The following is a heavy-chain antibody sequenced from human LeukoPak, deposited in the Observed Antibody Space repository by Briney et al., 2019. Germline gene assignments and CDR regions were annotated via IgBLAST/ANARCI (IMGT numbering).Heavy chain of an antibody. J-gene: IGHJ5*02. Sequence: PGGSLRLSCAASGFTFSNYGFHWVRQAPGKGLEWVAVIWYDESRKYYADSVEGRFTISRDNFKNTLYLQVNSLRAEDTAVYYCARGSGSYYNWLDPWGQGTLVTVSS. CDR3: ARGSGSYYNWLDP. CDR2: IWYDESRK. V-gene: IGHV3-33*01. CDR1: GFTFSNYG. D-gene: IGHD3-10*01.